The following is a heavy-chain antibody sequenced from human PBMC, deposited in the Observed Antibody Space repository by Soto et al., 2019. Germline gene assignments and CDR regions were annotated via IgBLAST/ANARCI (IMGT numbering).Heavy chain of an antibody. Sequence: FSNFWIGWVRQLPGKGLEWMGIIYPGDHETRYSPSFHGKVTISADKSINTAYLQWNSLEASDTAFYFCARGPRSSPYFDYWGQGALVTVSS. CDR1: FSNFW. CDR3: ARGPRSSPYFDY. CDR2: IYPGDHET. V-gene: IGHV5-51*01. D-gene: IGHD6-13*01. J-gene: IGHJ4*02.